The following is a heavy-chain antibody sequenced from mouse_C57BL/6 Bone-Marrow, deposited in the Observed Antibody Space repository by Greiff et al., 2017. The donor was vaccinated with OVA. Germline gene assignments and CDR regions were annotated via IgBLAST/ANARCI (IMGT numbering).Heavy chain of an antibody. CDR2: ISSCGDYI. Sequence: EVQLVESGAGLVKPGGSLKLSCAASGFTFSSYAMSWVRQTPEKRLEWVAYISSCGDYIYYADTVKGRFTISRDNARNTLYLQMSSLTSEYTAMYYCTRGGTDDYWGQGTTLTVSS. V-gene: IGHV5-9-1*02. CDR3: TRGGTDDY. J-gene: IGHJ2*01. CDR1: GFTFSSYA.